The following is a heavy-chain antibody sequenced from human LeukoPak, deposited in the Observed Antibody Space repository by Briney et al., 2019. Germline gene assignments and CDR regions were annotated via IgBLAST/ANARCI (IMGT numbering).Heavy chain of an antibody. CDR1: GGTFSSYA. J-gene: IGHJ4*02. Sequence: GASLKVSCKAFGGTFSSYAISWVRQAPGQGLEWMGRIIPIFGTANYAQKFQGRVTFTTDESTSRAYMELRSLRSEDTAVFSFRGASGGYFIGYWGQGTLVTVSS. CDR2: IIPIFGTA. D-gene: IGHD3-22*01. V-gene: IGHV1-69*05. CDR3: RGASGGYFIGY.